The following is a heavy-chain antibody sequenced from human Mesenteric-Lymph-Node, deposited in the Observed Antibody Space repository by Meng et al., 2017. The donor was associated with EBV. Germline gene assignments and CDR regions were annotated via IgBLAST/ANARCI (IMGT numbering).Heavy chain of an antibody. CDR1: GYTFTSYA. D-gene: IGHD3-16*01. CDR2: LNTNTGNP. V-gene: IGHV7-4-1*02. CDR3: ARTEDYVWGTYDFFDH. J-gene: IGHJ4*02. Sequence: QVQLVQSGSELKKPGASVKVSCKASGYTFTSYAMNWVRQAPGQGLEWMGCLNTNTGNPTYAQGFTGRFVFSLDTSLSTTYLQINSLAAEDTAKYYCARTEDYVWGTYDFFDHWGRGTLVTVSS.